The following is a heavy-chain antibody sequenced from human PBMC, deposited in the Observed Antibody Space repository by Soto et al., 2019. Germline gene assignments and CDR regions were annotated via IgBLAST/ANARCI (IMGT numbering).Heavy chain of an antibody. CDR3: ARGVVVVAASQLGWFDP. Sequence: SVKVSCKASGGTFSSYAINWVRQAPGQGLEWMGGIIPMFGTTKYAQRFQGRLTVSADESTSTAYMELSSLRSEDTAVYYCARGVVVVAASQLGWFDPWGQGTLVTVSS. J-gene: IGHJ5*02. D-gene: IGHD2-15*01. CDR2: IIPMFGTT. V-gene: IGHV1-69*13. CDR1: GGTFSSYA.